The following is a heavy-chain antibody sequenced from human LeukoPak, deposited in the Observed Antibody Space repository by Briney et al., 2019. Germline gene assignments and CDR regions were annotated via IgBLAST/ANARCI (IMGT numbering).Heavy chain of an antibody. D-gene: IGHD4-17*01. CDR2: ISSSSSYI. CDR3: ARHDYGDYGGGGFDY. CDR1: GFTFSSYS. V-gene: IGHV3-21*01. J-gene: IGHJ4*02. Sequence: GGSLRLSCAASGFTFSSYSMNWVRQAPGKGLEWVSSISSSSSYIYYADSVKGRFTISRDNAKNSLYLQMNSLRAEDTAVYYCARHDYGDYGGGGFDYWGQGTLVTVSS.